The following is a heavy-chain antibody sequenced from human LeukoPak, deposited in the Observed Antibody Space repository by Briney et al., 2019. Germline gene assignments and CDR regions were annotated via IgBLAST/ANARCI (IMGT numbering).Heavy chain of an antibody. Sequence: GGSLRLSCAASGFTFSSYAMSWVRQAPGKGLEWVSAISGSGGSTYYADSVKGRFTISRDNSKNTLYLQMNSLRAEDTAVYYCAKDLLYSYGPNWFDPWGQGTLVTVSS. V-gene: IGHV3-23*01. CDR2: ISGSGGST. CDR1: GFTFSSYA. CDR3: AKDLLYSYGPNWFDP. D-gene: IGHD5-18*01. J-gene: IGHJ5*02.